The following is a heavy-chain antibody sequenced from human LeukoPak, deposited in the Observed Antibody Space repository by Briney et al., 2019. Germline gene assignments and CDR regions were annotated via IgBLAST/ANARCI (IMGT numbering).Heavy chain of an antibody. CDR1: GFTVNSNL. CDR2: IYGGDTT. J-gene: IGHJ4*02. V-gene: IGHV3-66*02. Sequence: GGSLRLSCAASGFTVNSNLMSWVRQAPGKGLEWVSVIYGGDTTYYADSVKGRFAISRDNSKNTLSLQMNSLRPEDTAVYYCARGLRYFDWLVDGYWGQGTLVTVSS. CDR3: ARGLRYFDWLVDGY. D-gene: IGHD3-9*01.